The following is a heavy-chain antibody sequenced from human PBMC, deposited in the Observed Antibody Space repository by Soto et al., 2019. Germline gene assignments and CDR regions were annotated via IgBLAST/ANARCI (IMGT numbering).Heavy chain of an antibody. CDR2: IYYSGST. CDR3: ARTNLPEPTSDY. J-gene: IGHJ4*02. D-gene: IGHD2-2*01. CDR1: GGSISSGGYY. Sequence: SETLSLTCTVSGGSISSGGYYWSWIRQHPGKGLEWIGYIYYSGSTYYNPSLKSRVTISVDTSKNQFSLKLSSVTAADTAVYYCARTNLPEPTSDYWGQGTLVTVSS. V-gene: IGHV4-31*03.